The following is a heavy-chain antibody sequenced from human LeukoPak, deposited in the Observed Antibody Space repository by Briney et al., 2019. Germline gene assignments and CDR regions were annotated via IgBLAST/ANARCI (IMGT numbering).Heavy chain of an antibody. J-gene: IGHJ4*02. V-gene: IGHV3-30*02. Sequence: GGSLRLSCAASGFTFSSYAMHWVRQAPGKGLEWVAFIRYDGSNEYYPDSVKGRFTISRDNSKNTLYLQMDTLRAEDTAVYYFAKKGGGCTSYYFDYWGQGTLVTVSS. CDR1: GFTFSSYA. CDR3: AKKGGGCTSYYFDY. D-gene: IGHD4-23*01. CDR2: IRYDGSNE.